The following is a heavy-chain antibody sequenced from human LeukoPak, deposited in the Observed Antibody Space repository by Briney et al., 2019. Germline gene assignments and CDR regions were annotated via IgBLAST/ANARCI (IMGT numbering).Heavy chain of an antibody. CDR3: AREGGSWYLPRYYFDY. CDR2: IKEDGSEK. V-gene: IGHV3-7*01. Sequence: GGSLRLSCAGSGFIFSTSWMSWVRQAPGKGLEWVANIKEDGSEKHYVDSVKGRFTISRDNAKNSLYLQMNSLRAEDTAVYYCAREGGSWYLPRYYFDYWGQGTLVTVSS. CDR1: GFIFSTSW. D-gene: IGHD6-13*01. J-gene: IGHJ4*02.